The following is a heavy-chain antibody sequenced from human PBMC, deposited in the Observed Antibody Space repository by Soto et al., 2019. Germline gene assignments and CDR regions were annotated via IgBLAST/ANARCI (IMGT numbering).Heavy chain of an antibody. V-gene: IGHV1-18*01. J-gene: IGHJ5*02. CDR1: GYTITSYG. CDR2: ISAYNGNT. D-gene: IGHD3-10*01. Sequence: GASVKASCKASGYTITSYGISWVRQAPGQGLEWMGWISAYNGNTNYAQKLQGRVTMTADTSTSTAYMELRSLRSDDTAVYYCARGVVRGESSWFDPWGQGTLVTVSS. CDR3: ARGVVRGESSWFDP.